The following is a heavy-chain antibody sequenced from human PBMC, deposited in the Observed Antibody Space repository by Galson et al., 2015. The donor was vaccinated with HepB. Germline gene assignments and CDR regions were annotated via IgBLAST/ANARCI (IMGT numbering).Heavy chain of an antibody. Sequence: SLRLSCAVSGFNFDEYGMSWVRQVPGKGLEWVAGINWKDGSIGYAGSVEGRFTISRDNAKNSLYLQMNSLRAEDTALYYCAKDVTYYYDSSGYYPPGYFDYWGQGTLVTVSS. V-gene: IGHV3-20*04. D-gene: IGHD3-22*01. CDR3: AKDVTYYYDSSGYYPPGYFDY. J-gene: IGHJ4*02. CDR2: INWKDGSI. CDR1: GFNFDEYG.